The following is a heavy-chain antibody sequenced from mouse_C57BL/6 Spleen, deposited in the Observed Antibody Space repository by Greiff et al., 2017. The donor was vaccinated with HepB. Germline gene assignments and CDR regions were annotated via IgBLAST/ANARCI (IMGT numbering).Heavy chain of an antibody. CDR1: GYTFTSYW. CDR2: INPSNGGT. Sequence: QVQLKQPGTELVKPGASVKLSCKASGYTFTSYWMHWVKQRPGQGLEWIGNINPSNGGTNYNEKFKSKATLTVDKSSSTAYMQLSSLTSEDSAVYYCARSGDYYGSSCYAMDYWGQGTSVTVSS. J-gene: IGHJ4*01. CDR3: ARSGDYYGSSCYAMDY. V-gene: IGHV1-53*01. D-gene: IGHD1-1*01.